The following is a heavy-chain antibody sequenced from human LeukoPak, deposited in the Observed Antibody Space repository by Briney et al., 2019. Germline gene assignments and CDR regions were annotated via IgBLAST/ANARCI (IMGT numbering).Heavy chain of an antibody. Sequence: SETLSLTCTVSGGSISTYYWSWIRQPPGKAVEWIGYIYYSGSTNYNPSLKSRVTISVDTSKKQFSLKLSSVTAADTGVYYCAREYYYDSSGYYPPHAFDIWGQGTMVTVSS. D-gene: IGHD3-22*01. V-gene: IGHV4-59*01. CDR1: GGSISTYY. CDR3: AREYYYDSSGYYPPHAFDI. J-gene: IGHJ3*02. CDR2: IYYSGST.